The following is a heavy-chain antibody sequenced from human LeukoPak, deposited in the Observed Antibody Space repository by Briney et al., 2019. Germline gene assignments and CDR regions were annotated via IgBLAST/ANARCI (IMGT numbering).Heavy chain of an antibody. J-gene: IGHJ2*01. CDR3: ARVMVRGVSDWYFDL. D-gene: IGHD3-10*01. V-gene: IGHV4-59*01. CDR2: IYYSGST. CDR1: GGSISSYY. Sequence: PSETLSLTCTVSGGSISSYYWSWIRQPPGKGLEWIGYIYYSGSTNYNPSLKSRVTISVDTSKNQFSLELSSVTAADTAVYYCARVMVRGVSDWYFDLWGRGTLVTVSS.